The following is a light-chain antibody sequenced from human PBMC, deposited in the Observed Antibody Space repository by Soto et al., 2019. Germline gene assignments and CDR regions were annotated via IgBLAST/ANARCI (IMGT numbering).Light chain of an antibody. CDR1: SSDVGGYNY. Sequence: QSALTQSASVSGSPGQSITISCTGTSSDVGGYNYVSWYQQHPGKAPKLMIYDVSNRPSGVSTRCSASKSGSTASLTTSGHQAEDEADYSCSSYTSTTSWVFGGGTKLTVL. J-gene: IGLJ3*02. V-gene: IGLV2-14*01. CDR2: DVS. CDR3: SSYTSTTSWV.